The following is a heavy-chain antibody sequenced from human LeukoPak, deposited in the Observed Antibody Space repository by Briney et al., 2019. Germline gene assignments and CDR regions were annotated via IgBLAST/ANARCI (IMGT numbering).Heavy chain of an antibody. V-gene: IGHV4-59*01. Sequence: SETLSLTCTVFGGSIRSYYWSWIRQPPGKGLEWIGYNYYSGSTNYHPSLRSRVIISVETSKNQFSLKLSSVTAADTAVYYCAASYDSSGYYAYFDYWGQGILVTVSS. CDR2: NYYSGST. J-gene: IGHJ4*02. CDR3: AASYDSSGYYAYFDY. D-gene: IGHD3-22*01. CDR1: GGSIRSYY.